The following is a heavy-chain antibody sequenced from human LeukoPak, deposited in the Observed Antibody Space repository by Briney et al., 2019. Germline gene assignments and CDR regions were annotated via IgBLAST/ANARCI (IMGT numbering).Heavy chain of an antibody. J-gene: IGHJ4*02. CDR2: IYWNDDK. D-gene: IGHD3-22*01. Sequence: ESGPTLVKPTQTLTLTCTFSGFSLSTSGVGVGWIRQPPGKALEWLALIYWNDDKRYSPSLKSRLTITKDTSKNQVVLTMTNMDPVDTATYYCAHSREPTYYYDSSGLTQWGQGTLVTVSS. CDR3: AHSREPTYYYDSSGLTQ. CDR1: GFSLSTSGVG. V-gene: IGHV2-5*01.